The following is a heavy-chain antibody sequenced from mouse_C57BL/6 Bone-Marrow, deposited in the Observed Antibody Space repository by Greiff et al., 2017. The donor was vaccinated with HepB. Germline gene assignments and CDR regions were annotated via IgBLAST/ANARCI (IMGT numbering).Heavy chain of an antibody. CDR3: TKGSSSGY. V-gene: IGHV1-15*01. CDR2: IDPETGGT. Sequence: QVHVKQSGAELVRPGASVTLSCKASGYTFTDYEMHWVKQTPVHGLEWIGAIDPETGGTAYNQKFTGKAILTADKSSSTAYMELRSPTSEDSAVYYCTKGSSSGYWGQGTTLTVSS. D-gene: IGHD1-1*01. CDR1: GYTFTDYE. J-gene: IGHJ2*01.